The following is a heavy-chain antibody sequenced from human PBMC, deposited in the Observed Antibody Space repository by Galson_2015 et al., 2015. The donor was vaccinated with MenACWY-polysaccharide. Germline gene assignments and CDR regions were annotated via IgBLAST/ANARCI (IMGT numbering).Heavy chain of an antibody. CDR2: MSRTATA. CDR1: GLAFSNHG. V-gene: IGHV3-23*01. J-gene: IGHJ4*02. Sequence: SLRLSCAASGLAFSNHGMAWVRQAPGKGLEWVSAMSRTATAYYSDSVKGRFTISRDKSKNTLYLQMKNLRVEDTAVYYCARGSFCSGGSCYFYDYWGQGILVTVSA. D-gene: IGHD2-15*01. CDR3: ARGSFCSGGSCYFYDY.